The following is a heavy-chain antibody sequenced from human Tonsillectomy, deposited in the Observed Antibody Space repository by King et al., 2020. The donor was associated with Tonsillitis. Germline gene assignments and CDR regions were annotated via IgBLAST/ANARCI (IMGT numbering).Heavy chain of an antibody. J-gene: IGHJ3*01. Sequence: VQLVESGGGLVTPGVSLILSCATSGFTFSNSDMNWVRQAPGKGLEWVSSISSSSTYIYYAALLKDRFTISRDNAKNSLFLQMNSLRDGDTAVYYCARDKGADYFDSGRGAFDVWGQGTMVTVSS. CDR3: ARDKGADYFDSGRGAFDV. CDR2: ISSSSTYI. CDR1: GFTFSNSD. V-gene: IGHV3-21*03. D-gene: IGHD3-22*01.